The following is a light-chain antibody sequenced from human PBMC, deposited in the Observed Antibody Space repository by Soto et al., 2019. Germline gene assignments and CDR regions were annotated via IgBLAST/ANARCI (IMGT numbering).Light chain of an antibody. CDR3: QQYNSYPLT. CDR1: QSISSW. V-gene: IGKV1-5*01. Sequence: DIQMTQSPSTLSASVGDRVTITCRVSQSISSWLAWYQQKPGKAPKLLIYDASSLESGVPSRFSGSGSGTEFTLTISSLQPDDFATHYCQQYNSYPLTLGGGTKVDIK. J-gene: IGKJ4*01. CDR2: DAS.